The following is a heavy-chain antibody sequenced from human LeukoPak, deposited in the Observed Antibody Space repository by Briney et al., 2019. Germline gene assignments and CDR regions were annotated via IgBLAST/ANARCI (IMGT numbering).Heavy chain of an antibody. V-gene: IGHV1-69*06. CDR1: GGTFSSYA. CDR2: IIPIFGTA. CDR3: ARAATMVRGVIIKEYYFDY. D-gene: IGHD3-10*01. Sequence: SSVKVSCKASGGTFSSYAISWVRQAPGQGLEWMGGIIPIFGTANYAQKFQGRVTITADKSTSTAYMELSSLRSEDTAVYYCARAATMVRGVIIKEYYFDYWGQGTLVTVSS. J-gene: IGHJ4*02.